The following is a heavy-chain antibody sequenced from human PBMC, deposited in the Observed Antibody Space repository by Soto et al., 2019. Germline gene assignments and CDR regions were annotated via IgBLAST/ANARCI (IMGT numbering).Heavy chain of an antibody. Sequence: GGSLRLSCAASGFSFITYGMTWVRQAPGKGLEWVSTISGSGSTTYYAESVKGRFAISRDNSKNTVYLEMNSLRAEDTAVYYCARDNYDFWSGYARWAFDIWGQGTMVTVSS. CDR3: ARDNYDFWSGYARWAFDI. J-gene: IGHJ3*02. D-gene: IGHD3-3*01. CDR1: GFSFITYG. V-gene: IGHV3-23*01. CDR2: ISGSGSTT.